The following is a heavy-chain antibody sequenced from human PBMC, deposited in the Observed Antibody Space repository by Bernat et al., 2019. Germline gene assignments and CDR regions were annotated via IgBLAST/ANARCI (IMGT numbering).Heavy chain of an antibody. CDR2: ISGSGGST. Sequence: EVQLLESGGGLVQPGGSLRLSCAASGFTFSSYAMSWVRQAPGKGLEWVSAISGSGGSTYYADSVKGRFTISRDKSKNTLYLQMNSLRAEDTAVYYCAKDGVVSYWYFDLWGRGTLVTVSS. J-gene: IGHJ2*01. CDR3: AKDGVVSYWYFDL. V-gene: IGHV3-23*01. CDR1: GFTFSSYA. D-gene: IGHD2/OR15-2a*01.